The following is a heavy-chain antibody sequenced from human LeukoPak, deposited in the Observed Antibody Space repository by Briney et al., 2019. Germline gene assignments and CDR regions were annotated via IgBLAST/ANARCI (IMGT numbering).Heavy chain of an antibody. V-gene: IGHV6-1*01. CDR3: ARERYYFDY. Sequence: SHTLSLTCPISGTSVSSNSVAWNWSMQSPSRGLEWLGRTYYRSKWNNEYAESVRSRITINPDTSKNQFSLQLYSVTPEDTAVNYGARERYYFDYWAREPWSPSPQ. CDR1: GTSVSSNSVA. CDR2: TYYRSKWNN. J-gene: IGHJ4*02.